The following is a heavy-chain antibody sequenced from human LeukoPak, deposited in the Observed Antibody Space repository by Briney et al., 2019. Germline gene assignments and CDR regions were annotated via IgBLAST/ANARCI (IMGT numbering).Heavy chain of an antibody. D-gene: IGHD6-19*01. J-gene: IGHJ4*02. CDR2: ISSSSSTI. V-gene: IGHV3-48*04. CDR3: ASTIAVAGN. Sequence: GGSLRLSCAASGFTFSSYSMNWVRQAPGKGLEWVSYISSSSSTIYYADSVKGRFTVSRDNAKNSLYLQMNGLRAEDTAVYYCASTIAVAGNWGQGTLVTVSS. CDR1: GFTFSSYS.